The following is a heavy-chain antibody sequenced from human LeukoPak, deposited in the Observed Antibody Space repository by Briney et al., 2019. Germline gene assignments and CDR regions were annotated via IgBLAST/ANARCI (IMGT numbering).Heavy chain of an antibody. J-gene: IGHJ4*02. CDR3: SRGGDLKGELDY. D-gene: IGHD3-16*01. CDR1: GGTFSSYT. Sequence: SVKVSXKASGGTFSSYTISWVRQAPGQGLEWMGRIIPILGIANYAQKFWGRVTITADKSPSTAYIELCSPRAEGTAVDYCSRGGDLKGELDYWGQGTLVTVS. V-gene: IGHV1-69*02. CDR2: IIPILGIA.